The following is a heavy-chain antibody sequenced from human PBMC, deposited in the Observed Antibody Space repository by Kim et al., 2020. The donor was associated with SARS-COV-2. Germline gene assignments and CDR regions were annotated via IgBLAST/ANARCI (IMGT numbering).Heavy chain of an antibody. Sequence: GGSLRLSCAASGFTFSNAWMSWVRQAPGKGLEWVGRIKSKTDGGTKDYAAPVQGRFTISRDDAKDTLYLQMNSQKNEDTAVYSCTTHKPTYYDFWSVYYPYYFDVWGQGTLVTASS. CDR3: TTHKPTYYDFWSVYYPYYFDV. V-gene: IGHV3-15*01. CDR2: IKSKTDGGTK. D-gene: IGHD3-3*01. CDR1: GFTFSNAW. J-gene: IGHJ4*02.